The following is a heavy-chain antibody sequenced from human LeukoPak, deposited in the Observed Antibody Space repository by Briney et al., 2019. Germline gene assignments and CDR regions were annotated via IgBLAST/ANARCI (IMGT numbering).Heavy chain of an antibody. D-gene: IGHD5-24*01. V-gene: IGHV3-30-3*01. J-gene: IGHJ5*02. CDR1: GFTFSSYA. CDR2: ISYDGSNK. Sequence: PGGSLRLSCAASGFTFSSYAMHWVRQAPGKGLEWVAVISYDGSNKYYADSVKGRFTISRDNSKNTLYLQMNSLRAEDTAVYYCARGAEMATITWFDPWGQGTLVTVSS. CDR3: ARGAEMATITWFDP.